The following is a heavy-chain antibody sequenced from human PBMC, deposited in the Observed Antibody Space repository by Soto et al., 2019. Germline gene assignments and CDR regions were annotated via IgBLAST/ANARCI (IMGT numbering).Heavy chain of an antibody. CDR1: GFTISNAW. Sequence: GGSLRLSCAASGFTISNAWMNWVRQAPGKGLEWVAVIWYDGSNKYYADSVKGRFTISRDNSKNTLYLQMNSLRAEDTALYYCARKRGWRDAFDIWGQGTMVTVSS. CDR2: IWYDGSNK. J-gene: IGHJ3*02. CDR3: ARKRGWRDAFDI. V-gene: IGHV3-33*08. D-gene: IGHD2-15*01.